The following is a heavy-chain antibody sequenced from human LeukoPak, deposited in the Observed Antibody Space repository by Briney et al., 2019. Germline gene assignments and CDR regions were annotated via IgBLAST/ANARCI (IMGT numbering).Heavy chain of an antibody. CDR1: GYTFTGHY. V-gene: IGHV1-2*02. CDR2: INPNSGGT. Sequence: ASVKVSCKASGYTFTGHYMHWVRQAPGQGLEWIGWINPNSGGTNYAQKFQGRVTMTRDTSISTAHMELSRLRSDDTAAYYCARDVRFLEWLLYRAHWFDPWGQGTLVTVSS. D-gene: IGHD3-3*01. CDR3: ARDVRFLEWLLYRAHWFDP. J-gene: IGHJ5*02.